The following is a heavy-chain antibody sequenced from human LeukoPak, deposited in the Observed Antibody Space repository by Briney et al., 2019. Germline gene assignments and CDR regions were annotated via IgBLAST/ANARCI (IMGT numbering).Heavy chain of an antibody. D-gene: IGHD5-12*01. V-gene: IGHV1-58*01. Sequence: SVKVSCKASGFTFTSSAVQWVRQARGQRLEWIGWIVVGSGNTNYAQKFQERVTITRDMSTSTAYMELSSLRSEDTAEYYCAADQTIHSGADYWGQGTLVTVSS. CDR3: AADQTIHSGADY. J-gene: IGHJ4*02. CDR2: IVVGSGNT. CDR1: GFTFTSSA.